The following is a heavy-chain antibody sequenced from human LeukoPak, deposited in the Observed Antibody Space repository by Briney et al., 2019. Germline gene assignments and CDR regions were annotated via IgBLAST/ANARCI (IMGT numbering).Heavy chain of an antibody. Sequence: GGSLRLSCAASGFTFSDYSMSWIRQAPGKGLEWISYISSSSVYTHYADSVKGRFTISRDNAKNQLYLQMSSLRAEDTAVYYCARGPWLQSKYYFDYWGPGTLVTVSS. CDR2: ISSSSVYT. V-gene: IGHV3-11*05. J-gene: IGHJ4*02. D-gene: IGHD5-24*01. CDR1: GFTFSDYS. CDR3: ARGPWLQSKYYFDY.